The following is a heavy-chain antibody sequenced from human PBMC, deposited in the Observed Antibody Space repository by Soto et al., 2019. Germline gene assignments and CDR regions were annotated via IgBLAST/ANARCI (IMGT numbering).Heavy chain of an antibody. Sequence: QVQLVESGGGVVRPGRSLRLSCVASGFTFSAYGMHWVRLAPGKGLQWVAVISYDGNDTYYADSVEGRFTISRDDSKNTLYLQMNSLRGEDTAIYYCARSKKVTPDSYYYFLDIWGKGTMVTVSS. V-gene: IGHV3-30*03. D-gene: IGHD3-10*01. CDR2: ISYDGNDT. J-gene: IGHJ6*04. CDR1: GFTFSAYG. CDR3: ARSKKVTPDSYYYFLDI.